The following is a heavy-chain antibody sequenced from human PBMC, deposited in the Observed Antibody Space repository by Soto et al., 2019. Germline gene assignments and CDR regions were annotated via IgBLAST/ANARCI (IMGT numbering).Heavy chain of an antibody. CDR1: GCAFNIYA. J-gene: IGHJ4*02. D-gene: IGHD3-10*01. V-gene: IGHV3-23*01. Sequence: EVQLLESGGGLVQPGGSLRVSGAASGCAFNIYAMSWVRQAPGKGLEWVSVISGSADSTNYADSVKGRFTITRDNSKNTVYLQMNSMRAADTAVDYCAKDRNHYGTGSYFDYWSQGHLVTVSS. CDR3: AKDRNHYGTGSYFDY. CDR2: ISGSADST.